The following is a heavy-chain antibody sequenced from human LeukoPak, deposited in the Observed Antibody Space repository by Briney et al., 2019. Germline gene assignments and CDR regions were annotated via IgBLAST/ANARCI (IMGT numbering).Heavy chain of an antibody. D-gene: IGHD6-13*01. J-gene: IGHJ4*02. V-gene: IGHV4-39*01. CDR2: IYYSGST. Sequence: PSETLSLTCSVSGGSISSSSYYWGWIRQPPGKGLEWIGNIYYSGSTYHNPSLKSRVTMSVDTSKNQFSLTLTSVTAADTAIYYCARLDYSSSYYDSWGQGTLVTVSS. CDR3: ARLDYSSSYYDS. CDR1: GGSISSSSYY.